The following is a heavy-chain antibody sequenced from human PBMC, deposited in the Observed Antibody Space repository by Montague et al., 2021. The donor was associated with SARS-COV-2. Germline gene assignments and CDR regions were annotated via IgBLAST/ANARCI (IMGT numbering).Heavy chain of an antibody. J-gene: IGHJ4*01. V-gene: IGHV4-59*01. CDR2: VHFSGIT. D-gene: IGHD1-1*01. CDR3: ARDVSTGHHTFDH. CDR1: GGSLNGYF. Sequence: SETLSLTCTVSGGSLNGYFWSWIRQAPGKTLEWLGYVHFSGITNYNPSLKSRVDISVDTSKSQLSLRLASVTAADTAVYFCARDVSTGHHTFDHWGHGVLVTVSS.